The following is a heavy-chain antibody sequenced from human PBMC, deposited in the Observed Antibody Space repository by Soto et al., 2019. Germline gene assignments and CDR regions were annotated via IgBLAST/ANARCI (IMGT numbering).Heavy chain of an antibody. J-gene: IGHJ4*02. CDR1: GFTFSSYG. D-gene: IGHD3-16*01. CDR3: AKGRMITFEGVRAS. CDR2: ISYDGSNK. Sequence: QVQLVESGGGVVQPGRSLRLSCAASGFTFSSYGMHWVRQAPGKGLEWVAVISYDGSNKYYADSVKGRFTISRDNSKNPLYLQMDSVGAEDTPVYYCAKGRMITFEGVRASWGQGSLVTV. V-gene: IGHV3-30*18.